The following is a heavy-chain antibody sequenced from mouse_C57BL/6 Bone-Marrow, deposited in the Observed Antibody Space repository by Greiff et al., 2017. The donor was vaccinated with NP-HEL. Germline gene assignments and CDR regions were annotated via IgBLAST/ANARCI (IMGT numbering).Heavy chain of an antibody. CDR2: IRLKSDNYAT. CDR1: GFTFSNYW. D-gene: IGHD2-5*01. J-gene: IGHJ4*01. Sequence: DVMLVESGGGLVQPGGSMKLSCVASGFTFSNYWMNWVRQSPEKGLEWVAQIRLKSDNYATHYAESVKGRFTSSRSDAKSSVYLQMNNLRAEDTGIYYCTGYYSNYYAIDYWGQGTSVTGSS. V-gene: IGHV6-3*01. CDR3: TGYYSNYYAIDY.